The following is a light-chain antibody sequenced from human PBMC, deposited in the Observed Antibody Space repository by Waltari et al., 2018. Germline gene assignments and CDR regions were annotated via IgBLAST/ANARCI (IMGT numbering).Light chain of an antibody. V-gene: IGLV3-10*01. CDR2: EDN. J-gene: IGLJ2*01. Sequence: SYELTQPPSVSVSPGQTARIPCSGDALPNKTGYRYQQKSGQAPVLVIYEDNKRRSGIPERFSGSSSGTMVTLTISGAQVEDEGDYYCYSTDRTGKQRVFGGGTKLTVL. CDR3: YSTDRTGKQRV. CDR1: ALPNKT.